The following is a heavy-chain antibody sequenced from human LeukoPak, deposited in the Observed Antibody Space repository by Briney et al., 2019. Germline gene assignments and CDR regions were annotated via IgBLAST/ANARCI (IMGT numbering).Heavy chain of an antibody. CDR3: AKARAGGPYSSSWYVLDY. CDR1: GFTFDDYA. Sequence: PGRSLRLSRAASGFTFDDYAMHWARQAPGKGLEWVSGISWNSGSIGYADSVKGRFTISRDNAKNSLYLQMNSLRAEDTALYYCAKARAGGPYSSSWYVLDYWGQGTLVTVSS. V-gene: IGHV3-9*01. J-gene: IGHJ4*02. D-gene: IGHD6-13*01. CDR2: ISWNSGSI.